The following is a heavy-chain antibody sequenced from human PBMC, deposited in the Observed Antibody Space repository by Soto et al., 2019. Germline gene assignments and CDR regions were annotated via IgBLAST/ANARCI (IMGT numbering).Heavy chain of an antibody. V-gene: IGHV1-18*04. J-gene: IGHJ4*02. CDR2: ISAYNGNT. CDR3: ESILLDSSGWYYTMDY. CDR1: GYTFTSYG. D-gene: IGHD6-19*01. Sequence: QVQLVQSGAEVKKPGASVKVSCKASGYTFTSYGISWVRHAPGQGLEWMGWISAYNGNTNSAQKLQGSVTMTTDTSTSTAYIELRSLRSDDTAGYYCESILLDSSGWYYTMDYWGQGTLVT.